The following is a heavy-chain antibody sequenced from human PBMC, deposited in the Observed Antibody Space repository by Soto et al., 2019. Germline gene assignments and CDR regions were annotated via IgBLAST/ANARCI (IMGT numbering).Heavy chain of an antibody. V-gene: IGHV3-23*01. CDR3: AKDGRDYSNFRHFDY. D-gene: IGHD4-4*01. CDR1: GFTFSSYA. Sequence: AGGSLRLSCAASGFTFSSYAMSWVRQAPGKGLEWVSAISGSGGNTYYADSVKGRFTISRDNSKNTLYLQMNSLRAEDTAVYYCAKDGRDYSNFRHFDYWGQGTLVTVSS. CDR2: ISGSGGNT. J-gene: IGHJ4*02.